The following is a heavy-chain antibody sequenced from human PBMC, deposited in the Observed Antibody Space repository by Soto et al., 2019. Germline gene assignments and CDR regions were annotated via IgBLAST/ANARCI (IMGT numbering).Heavy chain of an antibody. V-gene: IGHV4-34*01. D-gene: IGHD3-22*01. CDR2: INHSGRT. J-gene: IGHJ5*02. Sequence: PPETLSLTCAVCGGSLNGYYCGWIRQLPCKGLEWIGEINHSGRTNYNPSLKRRVTISVDTSKSHFSLRLSSVTAADTAVYYCARGPSRYDSSSGYYIWFDPWGQGTLLTVSS. CDR1: GGSLNGYY. CDR3: ARGPSRYDSSSGYYIWFDP.